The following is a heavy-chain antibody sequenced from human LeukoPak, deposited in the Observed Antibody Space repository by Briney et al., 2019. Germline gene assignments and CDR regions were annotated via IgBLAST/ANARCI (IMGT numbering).Heavy chain of an antibody. Sequence: PSETLSLTCSVSGDSIIGYYWSWIRQPPGKGLEWIGYIYYSGSTNYNPSLKSRVTISVDTSKNQFSLKLSSVTAADTAVYYCARVEEGYGSGRRENYYYYYMDVWGKGTTVTISS. CDR2: IYYSGST. CDR3: ARVEEGYGSGRRENYYYYYMDV. D-gene: IGHD3-10*01. CDR1: GDSIIGYY. J-gene: IGHJ6*03. V-gene: IGHV4-59*01.